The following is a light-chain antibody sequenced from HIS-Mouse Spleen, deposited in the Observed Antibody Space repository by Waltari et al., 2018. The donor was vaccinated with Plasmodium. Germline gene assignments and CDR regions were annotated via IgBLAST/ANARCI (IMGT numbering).Light chain of an antibody. Sequence: QSALTQPRSVSGSPGPSVTISCTGTSSDVGGYNYVPCYQQHPGKAPKLMIYDVSKRPSGVPDRFSGSKSGNTASLTISGLQAEDEADYYCCSYAGSYTWVFGGGTKLTVL. J-gene: IGLJ3*02. CDR1: SSDVGGYNY. CDR3: CSYAGSYTWV. CDR2: DVS. V-gene: IGLV2-11*01.